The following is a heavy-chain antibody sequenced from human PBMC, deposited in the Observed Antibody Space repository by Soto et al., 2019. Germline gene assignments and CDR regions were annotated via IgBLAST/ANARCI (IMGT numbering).Heavy chain of an antibody. CDR2: IYHSGST. D-gene: IGHD2-15*01. CDR3: ARGLGYCSGGSCPEENYYGMDV. Sequence: QTLSLTCAVSGGSISSGGYSWSWIRQPPGKGLEWIGYIYHSGSTYYNPSLKSRVTISVDRSKNQFSLKLSSVTAADTAVYYCARGLGYCSGGSCPEENYYGMDVWGQGTTVTVSS. CDR1: GGSISSGGYS. J-gene: IGHJ6*02. V-gene: IGHV4-30-2*01.